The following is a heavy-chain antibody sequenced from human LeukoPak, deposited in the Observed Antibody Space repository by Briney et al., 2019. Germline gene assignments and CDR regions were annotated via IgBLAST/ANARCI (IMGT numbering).Heavy chain of an antibody. V-gene: IGHV1-24*01. D-gene: IGHD6-13*01. J-gene: IGHJ4*02. CDR1: GYTLTELS. Sequence: GASVKVSCKVSGYTLTELSMHWVRQAPGKGLEWMGGFDPEDGETIYAQRFQGRVTMTEDTSTDTAYMELSSLRSEDTAVYYCARERGDSSSWYSMDWYGVYSYYFDYWGQGTLVTVSS. CDR2: FDPEDGET. CDR3: ARERGDSSSWYSMDWYGVYSYYFDY.